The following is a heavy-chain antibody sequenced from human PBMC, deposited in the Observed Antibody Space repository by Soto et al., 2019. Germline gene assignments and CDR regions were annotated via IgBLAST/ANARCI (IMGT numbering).Heavy chain of an antibody. J-gene: IGHJ5*02. V-gene: IGHV4-39*01. CDR1: GGSITSSSHF. Sequence: SETLSLTCTVSGGSITSSSHFWGWVRQPPGKGLEWIGTIYFTGNTYYTPSLKSRLTMSIDTSKNEFSLRLNSVTAADTAVYYCAGQTFTIAAASYGRSNWFDPWGSGTLVTVSS. CDR3: AGQTFTIAAASYGRSNWFDP. D-gene: IGHD6-25*01. CDR2: IYFTGNT.